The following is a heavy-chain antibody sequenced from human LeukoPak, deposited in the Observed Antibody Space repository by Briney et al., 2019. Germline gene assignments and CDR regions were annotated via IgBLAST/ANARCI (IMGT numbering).Heavy chain of an antibody. V-gene: IGHV3-48*03. J-gene: IGHJ4*02. D-gene: IGHD5-24*01. Sequence: GGSLRLSCAASGFTFSSYEMNWVRQAPGKGLEWVSHISSSGSTIYYADSVKGRFTISRDNAKNSLYLQMNSLRVEDTAVYYCARDRRDGYNSFDYWGQGTLVTVSS. CDR2: ISSSGSTI. CDR3: ARDRRDGYNSFDY. CDR1: GFTFSSYE.